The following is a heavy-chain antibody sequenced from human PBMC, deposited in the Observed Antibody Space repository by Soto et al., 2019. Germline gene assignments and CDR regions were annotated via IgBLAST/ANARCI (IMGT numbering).Heavy chain of an antibody. D-gene: IGHD6-19*01. V-gene: IGHV3-21*01. CDR2: ISSSSSYI. Sequence: EVQLVESGGGLVKPGGSLRLSCAASGFTFSSYSMNWVRQAPGKGLEWVASISSSSSYIYYADSVKGRFTISRDNAKNSLYLQMNSLRAEDTAVYYCARDCDSSAYYYGMDVWGQGTTVTVSS. CDR1: GFTFSSYS. J-gene: IGHJ6*02. CDR3: ARDCDSSAYYYGMDV.